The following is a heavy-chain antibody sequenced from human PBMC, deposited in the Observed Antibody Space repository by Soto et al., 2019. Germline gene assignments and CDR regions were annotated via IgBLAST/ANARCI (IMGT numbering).Heavy chain of an antibody. Sequence: SETLSLTCVVSSYVIESGHYWGWVRQPPGKGLEWVGSIYDSGTTYYNPSLRSRVTISADTSKNQFSLSLTSVTAADTAVYYCARSPQYHTPGSSPFDYWGPGTMVTVSS. CDR3: ARSPQYHTPGSSPFDY. CDR2: IYDSGTT. J-gene: IGHJ4*03. V-gene: IGHV4-38-2*01. CDR1: SYVIESGHY. D-gene: IGHD2-15*01.